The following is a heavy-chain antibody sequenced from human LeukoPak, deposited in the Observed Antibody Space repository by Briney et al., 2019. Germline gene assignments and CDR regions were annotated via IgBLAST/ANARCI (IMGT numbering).Heavy chain of an antibody. CDR1: GYSFTSYW. D-gene: IGHD6-25*01. Sequence: GESLKISCKGSGYSFTSYWIAWVRQMPGKGLEWMGIIYPGDSDTRYSPSFQGRVTISADKSITTVYLQWSSLKASDTAMYFCARSDSATLNWFDPWGQGTLVTVSS. V-gene: IGHV5-51*01. CDR2: IYPGDSDT. CDR3: ARSDSATLNWFDP. J-gene: IGHJ5*02.